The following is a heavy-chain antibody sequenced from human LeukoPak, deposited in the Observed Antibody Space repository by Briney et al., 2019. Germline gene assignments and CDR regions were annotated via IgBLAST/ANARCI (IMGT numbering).Heavy chain of an antibody. D-gene: IGHD5-24*01. Sequence: GGSLRLSCAPSGFTFSNYAMSWVRQAPGKGLEWVSAISETGGTIHYADSVRGRFTISRDNSKNTLYLQMNSLRAEGTAVYYCAREMTIITYSFDSWGQGTLATVSS. CDR2: ISETGGTI. J-gene: IGHJ4*02. V-gene: IGHV3-23*01. CDR3: AREMTIITYSFDS. CDR1: GFTFSNYA.